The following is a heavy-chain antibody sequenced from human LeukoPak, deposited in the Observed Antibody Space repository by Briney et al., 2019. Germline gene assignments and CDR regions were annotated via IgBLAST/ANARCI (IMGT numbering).Heavy chain of an antibody. Sequence: SETLSLTCTVSGGSISSYYWSWIRQPPGKGLEWIGYIYYSGSTYYNPSLKSRVTISVDTSKNQFSLKLSSVTAADTAVYYCAGEGFGDHGMDVWGQGTTVTVSS. J-gene: IGHJ6*02. CDR3: AGEGFGDHGMDV. D-gene: IGHD3-10*01. CDR1: GGSISSYY. V-gene: IGHV4-59*06. CDR2: IYYSGST.